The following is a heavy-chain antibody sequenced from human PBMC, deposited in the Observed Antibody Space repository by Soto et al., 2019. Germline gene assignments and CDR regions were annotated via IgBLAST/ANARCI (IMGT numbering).Heavy chain of an antibody. D-gene: IGHD6-13*01. Sequence: PGGSLRLSCAASGFTFSSYGMHWVRQAPGKGLEWVAVIWYDGSNKYYADSVKGRFTISRDNSKNTLYLQMNSLRAEDTAVYYCARDPPIAAAGIALHSPKPTFDYWGQGTLVTVSS. CDR2: IWYDGSNK. V-gene: IGHV3-33*01. CDR3: ARDPPIAAAGIALHSPKPTFDY. CDR1: GFTFSSYG. J-gene: IGHJ4*02.